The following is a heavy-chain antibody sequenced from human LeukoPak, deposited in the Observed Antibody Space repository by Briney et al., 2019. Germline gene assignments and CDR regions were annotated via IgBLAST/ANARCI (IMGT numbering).Heavy chain of an antibody. J-gene: IGHJ4*02. Sequence: GGSLRLSCAASGLTFSDYSMNWVRQAPGKGLEWVSYMSRSGSTIYYAASLKGRFTISRDNAKNSLYLQMNSLTDDDTAMYYCARDRINYDRTGYYPSGEAGFDYWGQGNLVTVSS. V-gene: IGHV3-48*02. D-gene: IGHD3-22*01. CDR1: GLTFSDYS. CDR3: ARDRINYDRTGYYPSGEAGFDY. CDR2: MSRSGSTI.